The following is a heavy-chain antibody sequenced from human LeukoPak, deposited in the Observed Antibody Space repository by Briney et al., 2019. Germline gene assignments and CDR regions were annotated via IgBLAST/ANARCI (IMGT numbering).Heavy chain of an antibody. CDR3: ARGMISDY. CDR2: IYYSGST. J-gene: IGHJ4*02. V-gene: IGHV4-61*01. CDR1: GGSVSSGSYY. Sequence: SETLSLTCTVSGGSVSSGSYYWSWIRHPPGKGLEWIGYIYYSGSTNYNPSLKSRVTISVDTSKNQFSLKLSSVTAADTAVYYCARGMISDYWGQGTLVTVSS. D-gene: IGHD3-22*01.